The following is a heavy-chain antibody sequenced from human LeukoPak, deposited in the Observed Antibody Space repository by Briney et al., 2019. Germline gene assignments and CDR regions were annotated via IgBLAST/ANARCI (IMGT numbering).Heavy chain of an antibody. J-gene: IGHJ5*02. Sequence: SETLSLTCAVSGYSISSGYYWGWIRQPPGKGLEWIGSIYHSGSTYYNPSLKSRVTISVDTSKNQFSLKLRSVTAADTAVYYCARGGYSYGINWFDPWGQGTLVTVSS. CDR1: GYSISSGYY. CDR2: IYHSGST. V-gene: IGHV4-38-2*01. D-gene: IGHD5-18*01. CDR3: ARGGYSYGINWFDP.